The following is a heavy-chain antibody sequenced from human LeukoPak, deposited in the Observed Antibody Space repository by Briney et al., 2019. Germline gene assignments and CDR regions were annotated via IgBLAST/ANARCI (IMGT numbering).Heavy chain of an antibody. J-gene: IGHJ4*02. CDR2: IYYSGST. CDR1: GGSISSGGYY. D-gene: IGHD5-24*01. Sequence: SETLSLTCTVSGGSISSGGYYWSWIRQHPGKGLEWIGYIYYSGSTYYNPSLKSRVTISVDTSKNQFSLKLSSVTAADTAVYYCARGRRDGYSVNFDYWGQGTLVTVSS. CDR3: ARGRRDGYSVNFDY. V-gene: IGHV4-31*03.